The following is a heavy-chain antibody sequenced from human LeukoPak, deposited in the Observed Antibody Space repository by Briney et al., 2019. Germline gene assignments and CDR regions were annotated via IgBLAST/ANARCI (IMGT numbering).Heavy chain of an antibody. CDR3: ARGALSSGWADDDAFDI. CDR1: GFTFSSYD. D-gene: IGHD6-19*01. V-gene: IGHV3-13*01. J-gene: IGHJ3*02. CDR2: IGTAGDT. Sequence: GGSLRLSCAASGFTFSSYDMHWVRKATGKGLEWVSAIGTAGDTYYPGSVKGRFTISRENAKNSLYLQMNSLRAGDTAVYYCARGALSSGWADDDAFDIWGQGTMVTVSS.